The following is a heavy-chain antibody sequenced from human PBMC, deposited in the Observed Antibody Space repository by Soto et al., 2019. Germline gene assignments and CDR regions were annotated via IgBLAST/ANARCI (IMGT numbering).Heavy chain of an antibody. J-gene: IGHJ4*02. CDR3: ARHRDSGRYFEEGGFDY. V-gene: IGHV5-51*01. CDR2: IYPGDSDS. Sequence: PGESLKISCKGSGYSFTSYWIGWVRQMPGKGLEWMGIIYPGDSDSRYSPSFQGHVTISADKSISTAYLQWSSLKASDTAMYYCARHRDSGRYFEEGGFDYWGQGTLVTVYS. D-gene: IGHD1-26*01. CDR1: GYSFTSYW.